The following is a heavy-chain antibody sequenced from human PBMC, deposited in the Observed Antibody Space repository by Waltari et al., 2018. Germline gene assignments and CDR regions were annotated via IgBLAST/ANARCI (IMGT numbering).Heavy chain of an antibody. V-gene: IGHV4-30-4*08. CDR2: IYYSGST. CDR1: GGSISSGDYY. Sequence: QVQLQESGPGLVKLSQTLSLTCTVSGGSISSGDYYWSWIRQPPGKGLEWIGYIYYSGSTYYNPSLKSRVTISVDTSKNQFSLKLSSVTAADTAVYYCARSVMTTVTTGGWFDPWGQGTLVTVSS. J-gene: IGHJ5*02. CDR3: ARSVMTTVTTGGWFDP. D-gene: IGHD4-17*01.